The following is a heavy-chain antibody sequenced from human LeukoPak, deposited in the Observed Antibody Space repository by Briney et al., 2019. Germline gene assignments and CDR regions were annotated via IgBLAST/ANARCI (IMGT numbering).Heavy chain of an antibody. Sequence: PGGSLRLSCAASGFTVSSNYMSWVRQAPGKGLEWVSVIYSGGNTYYADSVKGRFTISRDNSKNTLYLQMNGLRAEDTAVYYCATRKGYSSGYYYYFDYWGQGTLVTVSS. V-gene: IGHV3-66*01. D-gene: IGHD3-22*01. J-gene: IGHJ4*02. CDR2: IYSGGNT. CDR3: ATRKGYSSGYYYYFDY. CDR1: GFTVSSNY.